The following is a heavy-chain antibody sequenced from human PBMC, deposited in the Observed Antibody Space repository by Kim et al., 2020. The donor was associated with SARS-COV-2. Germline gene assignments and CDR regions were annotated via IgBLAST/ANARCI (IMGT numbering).Heavy chain of an antibody. V-gene: IGHV4-59*13. CDR3: ARDSLGGIDY. CDR1: GGSISSYY. D-gene: IGHD3-16*01. CDR2: IYYSGST. J-gene: IGHJ4*02. Sequence: SETLSLTCTVSGGSISSYYWSWIRQPPGKGLEWIGYIYYSGSTNYNPSLKSRVTISVDTSKNQFSLKLSSVTAADTAVYYCARDSLGGIDYWGQGTLVTVSS.